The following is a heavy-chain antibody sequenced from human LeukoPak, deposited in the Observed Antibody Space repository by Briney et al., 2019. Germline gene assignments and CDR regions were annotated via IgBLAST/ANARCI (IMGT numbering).Heavy chain of an antibody. J-gene: IGHJ4*02. V-gene: IGHV3-7*05. CDR3: ARGAPYRDSDDY. Sequence: PGGSLRLPCAASGFSFSNYWMSWVRQAPGKGLEWVANINQDGSVKSSVGSVKGRFTISRDNAKNSLYLQMNSLRVEDTAVYFCARGAPYRDSDDYWGEGTLVTVSS. CDR2: INQDGSVK. CDR1: GFSFSNYW. D-gene: IGHD4-11*01.